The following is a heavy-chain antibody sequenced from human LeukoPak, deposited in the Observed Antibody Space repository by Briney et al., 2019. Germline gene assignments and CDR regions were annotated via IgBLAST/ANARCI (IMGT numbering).Heavy chain of an antibody. Sequence: ASVKVSRKASGYTFTVYYMHWLRQVPGQGLEWMGWINPNSGGTNYAQEFQGRVTVTRDTSISTAYMELSSLRSDDTAVYFCARSYPSDAFDMWGQGTMVTVSS. V-gene: IGHV1-2*02. CDR1: GYTFTVYY. J-gene: IGHJ3*02. CDR2: INPNSGGT. CDR3: ARSYPSDAFDM.